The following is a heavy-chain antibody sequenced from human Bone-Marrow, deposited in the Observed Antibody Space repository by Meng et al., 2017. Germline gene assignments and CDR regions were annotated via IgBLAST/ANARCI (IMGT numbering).Heavy chain of an antibody. J-gene: IGHJ4*02. D-gene: IGHD3-22*01. CDR1: EFTFSNYA. CDR3: TRSFYYDSTGYTQGFDY. V-gene: IGHV3-30*01. CDR2: VSSDGSSK. Sequence: GGSLRLSCAASEFTFSNYAMHWVRQAPGKGLEWVAVVSSDGSSKDYADSVKGRFTISRDNSQNTLYLEMNSLRVEDTAVYYCTRSFYYDSTGYTQGFDYWGLGTLVTVSS.